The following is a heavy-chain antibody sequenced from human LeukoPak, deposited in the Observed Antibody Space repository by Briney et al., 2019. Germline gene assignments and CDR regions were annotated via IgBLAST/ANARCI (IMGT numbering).Heavy chain of an antibody. J-gene: IGHJ5*02. V-gene: IGHV1-2*02. CDR3: ARLGYCSSTSCYNARWFDP. CDR1: GYTFTGYY. Sequence: ASVKVSCKASGYTFTGYYMHWVRQAPGQGLEWMGWINPNSGGTNYAQKFQGRVTMTRDTSISTAYMELSRLRSDDTAVYCCARLGYCSSTSCYNARWFDPWGQGTLVTVSS. CDR2: INPNSGGT. D-gene: IGHD2-2*02.